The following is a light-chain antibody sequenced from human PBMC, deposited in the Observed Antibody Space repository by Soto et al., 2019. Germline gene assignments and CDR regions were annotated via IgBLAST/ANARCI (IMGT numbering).Light chain of an antibody. J-gene: IGLJ2*01. CDR3: AAWDDSLSGFVV. CDR2: SNN. CDR1: SSNIGSNT. V-gene: IGLV1-44*01. Sequence: QSVLTQPPSASGTPGQRVTISCSGSSSNIGSNTVNRYQQLPGTAPKLLIYSNNQRPSGVPDRFSGSKSGTSASLAISGLQSEDEADYYCAAWDDSLSGFVVFGGGTKLTVL.